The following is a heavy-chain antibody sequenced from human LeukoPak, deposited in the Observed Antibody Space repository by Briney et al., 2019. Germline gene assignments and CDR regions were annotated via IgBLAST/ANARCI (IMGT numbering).Heavy chain of an antibody. Sequence: SDTLSLTCNVSGDSISNYYWSWIRQPPQKGLEWLGYFSYTGRTTYNPSLKRRVTISVDTSKNQFPLKLRSVTAADTAVYYCARVPLRAAAGYFDYWGQGTLVTVSS. CDR2: FSYTGRT. D-gene: IGHD6-13*01. CDR3: ARVPLRAAAGYFDY. CDR1: GDSISNYY. J-gene: IGHJ4*02. V-gene: IGHV4-59*07.